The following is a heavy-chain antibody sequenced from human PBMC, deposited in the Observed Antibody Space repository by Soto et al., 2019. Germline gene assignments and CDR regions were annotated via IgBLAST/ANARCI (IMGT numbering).Heavy chain of an antibody. V-gene: IGHV3-30*03. J-gene: IGHJ6*04. Sequence: QVQLVESGGGVVQPGRSLRLSCGASKFAFRTYSMHWVRQAPGKGLEWVAVITYDGKQEHYADSVKGRFTISRDNSAKTLYLQLSSLRPQDTAVYYCAREDREGSYYLPDVWGKGTTVTVSS. D-gene: IGHD1-26*01. CDR3: AREDREGSYYLPDV. CDR2: ITYDGKQE. CDR1: KFAFRTYS.